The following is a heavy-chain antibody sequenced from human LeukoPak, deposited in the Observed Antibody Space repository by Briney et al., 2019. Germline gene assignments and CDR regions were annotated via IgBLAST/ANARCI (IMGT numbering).Heavy chain of an antibody. CDR1: GGSISSSSYY. V-gene: IGHV4-39*01. J-gene: IGHJ4*02. D-gene: IGHD5-18*01. CDR3: ARGVYRRGYSYGYVGLDY. Sequence: SETLSLTCTVSGGSISSSSYYWGWIRQPPGKGLEWIGSIYYSGSTYYNPSLKSRVTISVDTSKNQFSLKLSSVTAADTAVYYCARGVYRRGYSYGYVGLDYWGQGTLVTVSS. CDR2: IYYSGST.